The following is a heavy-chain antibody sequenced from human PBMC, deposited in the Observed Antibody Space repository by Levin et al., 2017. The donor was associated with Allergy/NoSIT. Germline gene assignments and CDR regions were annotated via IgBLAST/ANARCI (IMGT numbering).Heavy chain of an antibody. CDR3: AANPREYYDFWSGSHPLRD. CDR1: GFTFSSYA. CDR2: ISGSAGST. V-gene: IGHV3-23*01. J-gene: IGHJ4*02. Sequence: GGSLRLSCAASGFTFSSYAMSWVRAARGKGLEWVSGISGSAGSTYYADSVKGRFTISRDNSKNTLYLQMNSLRAEDTAVYYCAANPREYYDFWSGSHPLRDWGQGTLVTVSS. D-gene: IGHD3-3*01.